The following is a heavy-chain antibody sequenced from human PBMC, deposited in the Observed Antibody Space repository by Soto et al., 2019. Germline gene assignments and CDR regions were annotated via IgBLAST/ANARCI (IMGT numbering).Heavy chain of an antibody. Sequence: GASVKVSCKASGYTFTSYAMHWVRQAPGQRLEWMGWINAGNGNTKYSQKFQGRVTITRDTSASTAYMELSSLRSEDTAMYYCARVSDGYYGSGSPYYYGMDVWGQGTTVTVSS. CDR3: ARVSDGYYGSGSPYYYGMDV. J-gene: IGHJ6*02. D-gene: IGHD3-10*01. V-gene: IGHV1-3*01. CDR1: GYTFTSYA. CDR2: INAGNGNT.